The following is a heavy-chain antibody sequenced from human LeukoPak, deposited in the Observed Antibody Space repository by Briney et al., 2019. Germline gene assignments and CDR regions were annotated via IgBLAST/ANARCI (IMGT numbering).Heavy chain of an antibody. J-gene: IGHJ3*02. CDR3: ARDQSPISTGAFDI. CDR2: IWYDGSNK. D-gene: IGHD3-9*01. Sequence: GGSLRLSCAASGFTFSSYAMSWVRQAPGKGLEWVAVIWYDGSNKYYADSVKGRFTISRDNSRNTLYLQMNSLRAEDTAVYYCARDQSPISTGAFDIWGQGTMVTVSP. CDR1: GFTFSSYA. V-gene: IGHV3-33*08.